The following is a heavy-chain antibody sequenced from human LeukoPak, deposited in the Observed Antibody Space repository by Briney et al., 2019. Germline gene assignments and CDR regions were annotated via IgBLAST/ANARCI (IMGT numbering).Heavy chain of an antibody. V-gene: IGHV4-39*07. D-gene: IGHD4-17*01. J-gene: IGHJ4*02. CDR2: IYYSGST. CDR1: GGSISSSSYY. Sequence: SETLSLTCTVSGGSISSSSYYWGWIRQPSGKGLEWLGSIYYSGSTYYNPSLKSRVTISVDTSKNQFSLKLSSVTAADTAVYYCARDRRTDGVTTFPVYWGQGTLVTVSS. CDR3: ARDRRTDGVTTFPVY.